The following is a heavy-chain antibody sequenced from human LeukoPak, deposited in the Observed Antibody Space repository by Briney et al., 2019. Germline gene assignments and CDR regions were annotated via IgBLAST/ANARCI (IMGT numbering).Heavy chain of an antibody. Sequence: SETLSLTCTVSSDSISSGDYYWSWIRQPAGKGLEFIGYINKKGGTFYNPPLKSRVSVSINTSKNQFSLKLTSVTAADTAVYFCAREHKSYGDYPYYFDSWGQGTLVTVSS. D-gene: IGHD4-17*01. CDR1: SDSISSGDYY. CDR2: INKKGGT. V-gene: IGHV4-30-4*01. J-gene: IGHJ4*02. CDR3: AREHKSYGDYPYYFDS.